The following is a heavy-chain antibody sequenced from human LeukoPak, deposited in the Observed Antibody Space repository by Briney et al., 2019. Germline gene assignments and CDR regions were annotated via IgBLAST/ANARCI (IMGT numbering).Heavy chain of an antibody. J-gene: IGHJ4*02. D-gene: IGHD3-22*01. CDR1: GFTFSSYG. Sequence: PGRSLRLSCAASGFTFSSYGMHWVRQAPGKGLEWVAVISYDGSNKYYADSVKGRFTISRDNSKNTLYLQMNSLRAEDTAVYYCAKDSYYYDSSGYPYFDYWGQGTLVTVSS. CDR2: ISYDGSNK. CDR3: AKDSYYYDSSGYPYFDY. V-gene: IGHV3-30*18.